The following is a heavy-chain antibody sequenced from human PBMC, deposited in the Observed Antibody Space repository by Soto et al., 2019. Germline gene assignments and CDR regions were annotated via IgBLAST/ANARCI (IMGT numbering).Heavy chain of an antibody. J-gene: IGHJ4*02. CDR1: VFTFSSYA. Sequence: PWGSLTLSCAASVFTFSSYAMTWFRQAPGKGLEWVSAISGSGGSTYYADSVKGRFTISRDNSKNTLYLQMNSLRAEDTAVYYCAKGYYYDSSGLSDYFDYWGQGTLVTVTS. V-gene: IGHV3-23*01. CDR2: ISGSGGST. D-gene: IGHD3-22*01. CDR3: AKGYYYDSSGLSDYFDY.